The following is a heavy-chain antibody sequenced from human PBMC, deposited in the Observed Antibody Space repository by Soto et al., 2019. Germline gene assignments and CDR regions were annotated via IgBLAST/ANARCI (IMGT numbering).Heavy chain of an antibody. J-gene: IGHJ4*02. D-gene: IGHD3-22*01. CDR1: GGTFSSYA. CDR2: IIPMFATP. CDR3: ARFAGSSGYVDY. V-gene: IGHV1-69*13. Sequence: SVKVSCKASGGTFSSYAISWVRQAPGQGLEWMGGIIPMFATPSYARKFQGRVTITADESTSTVYMELSSLRSEDSAIYYCARFAGSSGYVDYWDQGSLVTVSS.